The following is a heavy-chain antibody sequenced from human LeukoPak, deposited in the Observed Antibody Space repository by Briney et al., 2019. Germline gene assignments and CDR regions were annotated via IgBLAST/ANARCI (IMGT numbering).Heavy chain of an antibody. CDR3: AGGSNRGYTY. D-gene: IGHD5-12*01. V-gene: IGHV4-34*01. CDR1: GGSFSGYY. Sequence: PSETLSLTCAVYGGSFSGYYWSWIRQPPGKGLEWIGEINHRGSTNYNPSLKSRVTISVDTSKNQFSLKLSSVTAADTAVYYCAGGSNRGYTYWGHGTLVTVSS. J-gene: IGHJ4*01. CDR2: INHRGST.